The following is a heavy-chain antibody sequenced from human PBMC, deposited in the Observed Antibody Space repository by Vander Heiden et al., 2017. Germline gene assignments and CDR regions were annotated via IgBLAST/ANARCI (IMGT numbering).Heavy chain of an antibody. Sequence: EVQLLASGRGLVTPAASLRLSCAASAITFSSYSITSVRQAPGKGLEWVSSISSSSSYIYYADSVKGRFTISRDNAKNSLYLQMNSLRAEDTAVYYCARDRYCSSTSCYCYYYYGMDVWGQVTTVTVSS. CDR3: ARDRYCSSTSCYCYYYYGMDV. J-gene: IGHJ6*02. CDR1: AITFSSYS. V-gene: IGHV3-21*01. D-gene: IGHD2-2*01. CDR2: ISSSSSYI.